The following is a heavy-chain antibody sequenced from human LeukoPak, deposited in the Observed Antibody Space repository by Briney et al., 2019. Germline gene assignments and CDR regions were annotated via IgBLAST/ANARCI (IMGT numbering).Heavy chain of an antibody. V-gene: IGHV4-59*01. Sequence: SETLSLTCTVSGGSISSYYWSWIPQPPGKGLEWIGYIYYSGSTNYNPSLKSRVTISVDTSKNQFSLKLSSVTAADTAVYYCARRRGYSEFDYWGQGTLVTVSS. CDR2: IYYSGST. D-gene: IGHD5-18*01. CDR3: ARRRGYSEFDY. J-gene: IGHJ4*02. CDR1: GGSISSYY.